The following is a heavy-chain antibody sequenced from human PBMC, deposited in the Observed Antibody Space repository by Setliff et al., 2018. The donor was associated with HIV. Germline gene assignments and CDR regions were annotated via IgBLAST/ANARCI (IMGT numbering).Heavy chain of an antibody. Sequence: SETLSLTCTVSGDSISTDNYHWGWIRQPPGKGLEWIGHTANTDYNPSLKSRVTVSVDRSKNQFALEVNSMTAADAAVYYCARSIYGSGTYPLDIWSQGTLVTVSS. V-gene: IGHV4-39*06. CDR2: HTANT. CDR3: ARSIYGSGTYPLDI. J-gene: IGHJ4*02. CDR1: GDSISTDNYH. D-gene: IGHD3-10*01.